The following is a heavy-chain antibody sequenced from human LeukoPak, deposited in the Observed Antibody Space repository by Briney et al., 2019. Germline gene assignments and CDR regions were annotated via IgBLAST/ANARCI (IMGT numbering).Heavy chain of an antibody. CDR1: GFTFSNAW. D-gene: IGHD3-9*01. Sequence: PGGSLRLSCAASGFTFSNAWMSWVRQAPGKGLEWVGRIKSKTDGGTTDYAAPVKGRFTISRDDPKNTLYLQMNSLKTEDTAVYYCTTEGPLNYDILTGYYRPYYFDYWGQGTLVTVSS. V-gene: IGHV3-15*01. CDR3: TTEGPLNYDILTGYYRPYYFDY. J-gene: IGHJ4*02. CDR2: IKSKTDGGTT.